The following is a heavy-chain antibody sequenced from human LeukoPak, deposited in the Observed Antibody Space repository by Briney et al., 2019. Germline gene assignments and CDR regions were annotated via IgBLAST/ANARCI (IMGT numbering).Heavy chain of an antibody. CDR2: IKQDGSEK. J-gene: IGHJ5*02. Sequence: GGSLRLSCAASGFTFSSYWMSWVRQAPGKGLEWVANIKQDGSEKYYVDSVKGRFTISRDNAKNSLYLQMNSLRAEDTAVYYWASGEIAAPNWFDPWGQGTLVTVSS. CDR3: ASGEIAAPNWFDP. V-gene: IGHV3-7*01. D-gene: IGHD6-6*01. CDR1: GFTFSSYW.